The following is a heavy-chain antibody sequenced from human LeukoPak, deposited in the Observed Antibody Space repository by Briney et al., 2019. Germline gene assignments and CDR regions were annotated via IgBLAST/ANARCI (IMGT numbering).Heavy chain of an antibody. V-gene: IGHV4-39*07. CDR3: ARDHGNSGWYYY. J-gene: IGHJ4*02. CDR2: MYYGGDT. CDR1: GVSISSGRYY. D-gene: IGHD6-13*01. Sequence: SETLSLTCTVSGVSISSGRYYWGWIRQPPGKGLEWIGSMYYGGDTYYNPSLKSRVTVSVDTSKKQFSLKLNSVTAADTAVYYCARDHGNSGWYYYWGQGTLVTVSS.